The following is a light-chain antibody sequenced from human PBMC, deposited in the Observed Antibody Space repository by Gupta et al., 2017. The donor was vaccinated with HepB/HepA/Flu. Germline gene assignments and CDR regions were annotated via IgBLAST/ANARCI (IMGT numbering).Light chain of an antibody. CDR3: CSYAGSYTFV. J-gene: IGLJ1*01. CDR2: GLN. V-gene: IGLV2-11*01. Sequence: QSALTQPPSVSGSPGQSVTISCTGTSSDVGNYHYVSWYQQHPGKAPKVMIYGLNKRPSGVPDRFSGSKSGNTASLTISGLQAEDEADYFCCSYAGSYTFVFGTGTKVSVL. CDR1: SSDVGNYHY.